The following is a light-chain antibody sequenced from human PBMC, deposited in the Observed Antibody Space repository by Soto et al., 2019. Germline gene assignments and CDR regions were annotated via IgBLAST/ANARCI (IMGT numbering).Light chain of an antibody. CDR2: DAS. J-gene: IGKJ4*01. V-gene: IGKV1-5*01. CDR1: QSVSGW. CDR3: QQLRMYPST. Sequence: DVQVTQSPSTLAASVGDRVTLTSRTSQSVSGWLAWYQQKPGEAPKLLIYDASALPRGVPSRFSGSGSGTDFALTITSLQAEDFATYYCQQLRMYPSTFGRGTKVDIK.